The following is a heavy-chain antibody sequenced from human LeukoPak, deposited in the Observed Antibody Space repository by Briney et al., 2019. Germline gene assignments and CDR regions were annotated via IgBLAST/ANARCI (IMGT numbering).Heavy chain of an antibody. Sequence: SETLSLTCAVYGESFSGYYWSWIRQPPGQELEWIGETNHSGSTNYNPSLKSRVTISVDTSKNQFSLKLSSVTAADTAVYYCARGPVGATTITYYFDYWGQGTLVTVSS. CDR2: TNHSGST. D-gene: IGHD1-26*01. V-gene: IGHV4-34*01. CDR1: GESFSGYY. CDR3: ARGPVGATTITYYFDY. J-gene: IGHJ4*02.